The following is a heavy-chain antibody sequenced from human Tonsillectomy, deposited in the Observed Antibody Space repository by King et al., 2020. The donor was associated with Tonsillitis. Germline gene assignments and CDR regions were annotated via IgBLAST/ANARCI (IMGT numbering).Heavy chain of an antibody. V-gene: IGHV3-23*04. Sequence: VQLVESGGGLVQPGGSLRLSCAASGFTFSSYAMTWVRQAPGKGLEWVSTLSGSGGTTYYTDSVKGRFTISRDNSKNTLYLQMNRLRAEDTAVYYCAESISSSQRGYLAPNFDYWGQGTLVTVSS. CDR3: AESISSSQRGYLAPNFDY. CDR1: GFTFSSYA. J-gene: IGHJ4*02. D-gene: IGHD3-3*01. CDR2: LSGSGGTT.